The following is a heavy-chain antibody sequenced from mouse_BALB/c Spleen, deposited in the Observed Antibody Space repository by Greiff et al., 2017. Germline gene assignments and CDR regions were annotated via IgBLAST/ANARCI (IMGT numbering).Heavy chain of an antibody. CDR3: ARRTTTYYYAMDY. J-gene: IGHJ4*01. CDR2: ISYSGST. D-gene: IGHD1-1*01. CDR1: GYSITSDYA. V-gene: IGHV3-2*02. Sequence: DVKLQESGPGLVKPSQSLSLTCTVTGYSITSDYAWNWIRQFPGNKLEWMGYISYSGSTSYNPSLKSRISITRDTSKNQFFLQLNSVTTEDTATYYCARRTTTYYYAMDYWGQGTSVTVSS.